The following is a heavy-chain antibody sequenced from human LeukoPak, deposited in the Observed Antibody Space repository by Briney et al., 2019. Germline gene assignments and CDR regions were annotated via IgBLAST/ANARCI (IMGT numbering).Heavy chain of an antibody. J-gene: IGHJ6*03. CDR3: ARPRYCSGGSCYLYHYYYMDV. D-gene: IGHD2-15*01. CDR1: GGSFSGYY. V-gene: IGHV4-34*01. Sequence: SETLSLTCAVYGGSFSGYYWSWIRQPPGRGLEWIGEINHSGSTNYNPSLKSRVTISVDTSKNQFSLKLSSVTAADTAVYYCARPRYCSGGSCYLYHYYYMDVWGKGTTVTVSS. CDR2: INHSGST.